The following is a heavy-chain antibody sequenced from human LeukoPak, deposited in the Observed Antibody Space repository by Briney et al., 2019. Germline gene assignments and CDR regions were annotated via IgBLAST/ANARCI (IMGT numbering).Heavy chain of an antibody. CDR1: GYTFTSYD. D-gene: IGHD1-26*01. V-gene: IGHV1-8*01. CDR3: ARVTGSIDY. CDR2: MNHKSGNT. J-gene: IGHJ4*02. Sequence: ASVKVSCKASGYTFTSYDSNWVRHATGQGLEWMGWMNHKSGNTGYAQKFQGRVTMTRDTSISTAYMELGSLRSEDTAVYYCARVTGSIDYWGQGTLVTVSS.